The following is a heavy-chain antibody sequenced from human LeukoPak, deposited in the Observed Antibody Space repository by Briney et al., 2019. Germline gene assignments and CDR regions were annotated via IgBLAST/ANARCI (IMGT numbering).Heavy chain of an antibody. CDR2: IYYGGST. V-gene: IGHV4-59*01. CDR1: GGSISSYY. CDR3: ARQLGYYYGMDV. D-gene: IGHD1-1*01. J-gene: IGHJ6*02. Sequence: PSETLSLTCTVSGGSISSYYWSWIRQPPGKGLEWIGYIYYGGSTNYNPSLKSRVTISVDTSKNQFSLKLSSVTAADTAVYYCARQLGYYYGMDVWGQGTTVTVSS.